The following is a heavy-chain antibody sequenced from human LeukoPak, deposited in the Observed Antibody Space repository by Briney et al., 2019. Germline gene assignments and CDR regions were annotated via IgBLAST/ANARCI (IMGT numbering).Heavy chain of an antibody. CDR3: ARSSSLAARPSYYHGMDV. Sequence: SETLSLTCAVYGGSFSGYYWSWIRQPPGKGLEWIGYIYYSGSTNYNPSLKSRVTISVDTSKNQFSLKLSSVTAADTALYYCARSSSLAARPSYYHGMDVWGQGTTVTVSS. J-gene: IGHJ6*02. CDR1: GGSFSGYY. D-gene: IGHD6-6*01. CDR2: IYYSGST. V-gene: IGHV4-59*01.